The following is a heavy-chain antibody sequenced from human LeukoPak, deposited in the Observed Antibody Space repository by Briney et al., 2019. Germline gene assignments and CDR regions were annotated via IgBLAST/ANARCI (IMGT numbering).Heavy chain of an antibody. CDR1: GYTFTGSY. J-gene: IGHJ5*02. Sequence: GASVKVSCKASGYTFTGSYMHWVRQAPGQGLEWMGWINPNSGGTNYAQKFQGRVTMTRDTSISTAYMELSRLRSDDTAVYYCARGPYSSGWYNWFDPWGQGTLVTVSS. CDR2: INPNSGGT. D-gene: IGHD6-19*01. CDR3: ARGPYSSGWYNWFDP. V-gene: IGHV1-2*02.